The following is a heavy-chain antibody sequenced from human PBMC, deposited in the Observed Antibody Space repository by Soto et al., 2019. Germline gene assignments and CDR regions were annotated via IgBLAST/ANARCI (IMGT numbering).Heavy chain of an antibody. CDR3: AKDIAAAGTGWLDP. V-gene: IGHV3-23*01. CDR2: ISGSGGST. CDR1: GFTFSSYA. J-gene: IGHJ5*02. D-gene: IGHD6-13*01. Sequence: PVGSLRLSCAASGFTFSSYAMSWVRQAPGKGLEWVSAISGSGGSTYYADSVKGRFTISRDNSKNTLYLQMNSLRAEDTAVYYCAKDIAAAGTGWLDPRGQGNLVTV.